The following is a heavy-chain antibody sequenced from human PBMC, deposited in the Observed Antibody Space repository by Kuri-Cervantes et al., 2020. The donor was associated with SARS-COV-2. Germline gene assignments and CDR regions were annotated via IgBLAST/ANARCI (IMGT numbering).Heavy chain of an antibody. Sequence: GGSLRLSCAASGFTFSSYSMNWVRQAPGKGLEWVSYISSSSSTIYYADSVKGRFTISRDNAKNSLYLQMNSLKTEDTAVYYCAREGKGQAIGAFDIWGQGTMVTVSS. CDR3: AREGKGQAIGAFDI. J-gene: IGHJ3*02. V-gene: IGHV3-48*01. CDR2: ISSSSSTI. D-gene: IGHD4-23*01. CDR1: GFTFSSYS.